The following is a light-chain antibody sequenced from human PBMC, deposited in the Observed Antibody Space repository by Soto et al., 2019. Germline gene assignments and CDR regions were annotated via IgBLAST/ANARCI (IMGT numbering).Light chain of an antibody. CDR3: QHHNSYSQT. J-gene: IGKJ1*01. Sequence: DIQMTQSPPTLSASVGDRVTITCRASQSIRHYLAWYQQMPGKAPKPLIYGASTLQSGVPSRFSGSGSGTEFTLTISSLQPDDFGTYFCQHHNSYSQTFGQGTKVDIK. CDR1: QSIRHY. CDR2: GAS. V-gene: IGKV1-5*01.